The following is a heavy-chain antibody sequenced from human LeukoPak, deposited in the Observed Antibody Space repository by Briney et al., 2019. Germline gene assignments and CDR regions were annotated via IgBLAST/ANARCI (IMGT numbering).Heavy chain of an antibody. CDR2: ISGSGGST. Sequence: GGSLRLSCAASGFTFSSYAMSWVRQAPGKGLEWVSAISGSGGSTYYADSVKGRFTISRDNSKDTLYLQMNSLRAEDTAVYYCARDNDLLRYFDWPLDYWGQGTLVTVSS. V-gene: IGHV3-23*01. CDR1: GFTFSSYA. J-gene: IGHJ4*02. D-gene: IGHD3-9*01. CDR3: ARDNDLLRYFDWPLDY.